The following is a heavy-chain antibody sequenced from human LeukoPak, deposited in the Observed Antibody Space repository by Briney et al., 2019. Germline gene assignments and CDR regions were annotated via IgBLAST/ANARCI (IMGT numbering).Heavy chain of an antibody. Sequence: SETLSLTCTVAGGSINSYYWSWIRQPPGEGVEWVGYTYYSGSTRYNPSLTSRVTISVDTSKNQFSLKLTSVTAADTAVYYCARGSGNYWQVSFDYWGQGTLVTVSS. CDR1: GGSINSYY. D-gene: IGHD1-26*01. J-gene: IGHJ4*02. CDR2: TYYSGST. V-gene: IGHV4-59*08. CDR3: ARGSGNYWQVSFDY.